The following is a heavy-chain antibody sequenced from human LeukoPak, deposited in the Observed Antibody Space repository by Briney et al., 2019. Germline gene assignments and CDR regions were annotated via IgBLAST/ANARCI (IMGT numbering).Heavy chain of an antibody. CDR1: GGSFSGYY. CDR2: INHSGST. V-gene: IGHV4-34*01. CDR3: ARGRPVRYFDWLPIFPELDY. J-gene: IGHJ4*02. Sequence: SETLSLTCAVYGGSFSGYYWSWIRQPPGKGLEWIGEINHSGSTNYNPSLKSRVTISVGTSKNQFSLKLSSVTAADTAVYYCARGRPVRYFDWLPIFPELDYWGQGTLVTVSS. D-gene: IGHD3-9*01.